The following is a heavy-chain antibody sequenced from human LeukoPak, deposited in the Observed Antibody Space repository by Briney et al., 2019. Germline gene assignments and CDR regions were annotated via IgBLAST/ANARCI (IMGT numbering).Heavy chain of an antibody. CDR3: AKGLALPRPHYLDY. CDR2: ISGSGSTT. CDR1: GFTFNNYA. Sequence: PGGSLRLSCAASGFTFNNYAMSWVRQAPGKGPEWVSAISGSGSTTYCADSVKGRFTISRDNSKNTLFLQMNGLGAEDTAIYYCAKGLALPRPHYLDYWGQGILVTVSS. J-gene: IGHJ4*02. D-gene: IGHD6-13*01. V-gene: IGHV3-23*01.